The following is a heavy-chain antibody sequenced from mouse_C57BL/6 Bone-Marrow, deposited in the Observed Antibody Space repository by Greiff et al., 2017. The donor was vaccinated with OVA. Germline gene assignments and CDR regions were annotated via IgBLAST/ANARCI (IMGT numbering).Heavy chain of an antibody. CDR2: IYPGNGDT. Sequence: LQQSGAELVRPGASVKMSCKASGYTFTSSNMPWVKQTPRQGLEWIGAIYPGNGDTSYNQKFKGKATLTVDKSSSTAYMQLSSMTSEDAAVYFCARLDGSSTEGYWGQGTTLTVSS. V-gene: IGHV1-12*01. CDR1: GYTFTSSN. J-gene: IGHJ2*01. D-gene: IGHD1-1*01. CDR3: ARLDGSSTEGY.